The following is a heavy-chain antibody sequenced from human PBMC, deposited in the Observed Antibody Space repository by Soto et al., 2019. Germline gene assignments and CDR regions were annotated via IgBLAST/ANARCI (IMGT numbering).Heavy chain of an antibody. V-gene: IGHV3-53*01. CDR1: GLTVSGKKY. CDR2: VYDVDGT. J-gene: IGHJ3*01. CDR3: ASWLQREHAYDV. D-gene: IGHD1-1*01. Sequence: GESLKISCAASGLTVSGKKYIAWVRQAPGKGLEWVSGVYDVDGTYYADSVKGRFTISRDTSKTIVFLEMNDLRPDDTAVYYCASWLQREHAYDVWGLGTTVTVSS.